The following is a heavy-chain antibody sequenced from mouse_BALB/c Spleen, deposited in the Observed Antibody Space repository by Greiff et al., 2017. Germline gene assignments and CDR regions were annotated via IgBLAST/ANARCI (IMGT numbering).Heavy chain of an antibody. CDR3: ARDGYGSREDYYAMDY. CDR2: IWAGGST. V-gene: IGHV2-9*02. Sequence: VKLMESGPGLVAPSQSLSITCTVSGFSLTSYGVHWVRQPPGKGLEWLGVIWAGGSTNYNSALMSRLSISKDNSKSQVFLKMNSLQTDDTAMYYCARDGYGSREDYYAMDYWGQGTSVTVSS. J-gene: IGHJ4*01. D-gene: IGHD1-1*01. CDR1: GFSLTSYG.